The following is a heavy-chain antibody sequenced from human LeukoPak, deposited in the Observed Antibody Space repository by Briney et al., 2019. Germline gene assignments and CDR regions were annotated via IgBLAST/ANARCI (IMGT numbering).Heavy chain of an antibody. J-gene: IGHJ5*02. CDR3: ARQGYCGSTSCYAVNWFDP. Sequence: SETLSLTCTVSGGSISSSRYYWGWIRQPPGKGLEWIGSIYYSGSTYYNPSLKSRVTISVDTSKNQFSLKLSSVTAADTAVYYCARQGYCGSTSCYAVNWFDPWGQGTLVTASP. D-gene: IGHD2-2*01. CDR1: GGSISSSRYY. CDR2: IYYSGST. V-gene: IGHV4-39*01.